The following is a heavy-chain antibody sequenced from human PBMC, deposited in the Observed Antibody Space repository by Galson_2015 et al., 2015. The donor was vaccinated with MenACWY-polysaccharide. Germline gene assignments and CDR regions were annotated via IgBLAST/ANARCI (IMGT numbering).Heavy chain of an antibody. CDR3: AKVHSDAYVNIYDGLYV. CDR2: ISASGRRT. CDR1: GFTFSSYA. V-gene: IGHV3-23*01. Sequence: SLRLSCAASGFTFSSYAMTWVRQAPGKGLEWVSTISASGRRTFYADSVKGRFTISRDNSKNTLYLQLNSLRAEDTSVYYCAKVHSDAYVNIYDGLYVWGQGTTFTVSS. D-gene: IGHD5-18*01. J-gene: IGHJ6*02.